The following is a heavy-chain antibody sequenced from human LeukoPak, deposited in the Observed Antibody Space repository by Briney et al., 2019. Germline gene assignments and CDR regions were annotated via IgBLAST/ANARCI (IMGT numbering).Heavy chain of an antibody. CDR1: GLTFSSYS. J-gene: IGHJ4*02. Sequence: GGSLRLSCVVSGLTFSSYSMSWVRQAPGKGLEYVSVISSNGGSTYYADSVKGRFTISRDNSKNTLSLQMSSLRVEDTAVYYCVKDDSYYYGSGSYPYWGQGTLVTVSS. CDR2: ISSNGGST. D-gene: IGHD3-10*01. CDR3: VKDDSYYYGSGSYPY. V-gene: IGHV3-64D*06.